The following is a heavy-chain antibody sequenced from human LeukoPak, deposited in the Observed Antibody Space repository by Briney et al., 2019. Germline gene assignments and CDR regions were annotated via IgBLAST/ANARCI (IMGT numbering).Heavy chain of an antibody. CDR3: AREGIVGAKDAFDI. Sequence: PSETLSLTCTVSGSSISSYYWSWIRQPAGKGLEWIGRIYTSGSTNYNPSLKSRVTMSVDTSKNQFSLKLSSVTAADTAVYYCAREGIVGAKDAFDIWGQGTMVTVSS. J-gene: IGHJ3*02. CDR1: GSSISSYY. V-gene: IGHV4-4*07. CDR2: IYTSGST. D-gene: IGHD1-26*01.